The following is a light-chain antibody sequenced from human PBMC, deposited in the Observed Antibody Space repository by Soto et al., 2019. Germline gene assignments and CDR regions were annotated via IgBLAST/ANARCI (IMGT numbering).Light chain of an antibody. CDR2: TNH. J-gene: IGLJ3*02. CDR1: SSNIGSNT. CDR3: AAWDDSLSGPV. Sequence: QAVVTQPPSASGTPGQRVTISCSGSSSNIGSNTVNWYQQLPGTAPKLLIYTNHQRPSGVPARFSGSKSGTSASLAISGLQSEDEADYYCAAWDDSLSGPVFGGGTKVTVL. V-gene: IGLV1-44*01.